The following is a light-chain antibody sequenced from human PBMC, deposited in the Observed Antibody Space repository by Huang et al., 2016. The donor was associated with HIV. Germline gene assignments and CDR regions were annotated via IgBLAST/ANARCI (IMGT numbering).Light chain of an antibody. J-gene: IGKJ1*01. V-gene: IGKV3-15*01. CDR1: QTVNSN. CDR3: QQYNNWLA. Sequence: EIVMTQSPATLSVSPGERATLSCRASQTVNSNLAWYQHKPGQAPRLLIYGASTRATGVPARFSGSESGTKFTLTISSLQSEDFAVYYCQQYNNWLAFGQGTKVEIK. CDR2: GAS.